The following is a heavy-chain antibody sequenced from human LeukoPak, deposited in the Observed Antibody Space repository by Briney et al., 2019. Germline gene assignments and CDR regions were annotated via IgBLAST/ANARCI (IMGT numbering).Heavy chain of an antibody. CDR3: ASLTWTGVAY. D-gene: IGHD3/OR15-3a*01. CDR1: GFTFSTYW. Sequence: GGSLILSCVASGFTFSTYWINWVRQAPGKGLEWVASINEDGSERHYVDSVKGRFTISRDDAKNSGYLQMNSLRAEDTAVYYCASLTWTGVAYWGQGTLVTVSS. V-gene: IGHV3-7*01. CDR2: INEDGSER. J-gene: IGHJ4*02.